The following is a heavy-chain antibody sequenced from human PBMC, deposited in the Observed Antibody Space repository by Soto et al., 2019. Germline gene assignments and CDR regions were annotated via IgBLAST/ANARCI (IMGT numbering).Heavy chain of an antibody. CDR2: TYYRSKWYS. CDR1: GDSVSSNSVV. J-gene: IGHJ3*02. D-gene: IGHD3-22*01. V-gene: IGHV6-1*01. Sequence: SQTLSLTCSISGDSVSSNSVVWNWLRQSPSRGLAWLGRTYYRSKWYSEYVVFLKSRITINPDTSKNKFSLQLNSVTPEDTAVYYCARGIYDTTVGTAFDIWGQGTKVTVSS. CDR3: ARGIYDTTVGTAFDI.